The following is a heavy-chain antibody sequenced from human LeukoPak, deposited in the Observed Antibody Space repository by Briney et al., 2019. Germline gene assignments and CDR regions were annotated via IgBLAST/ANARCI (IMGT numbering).Heavy chain of an antibody. Sequence: HSGGSLRLSCAASGFTFDDYAMHWVRQAPGKGLEWVSLISWDGGSTYYADPVKGRFTISRDNSKNSLYLQMNSLRAEDTALYYCAKDFSNLIAAAGKEGGRNFDYWGQGTLVTVSS. J-gene: IGHJ4*02. D-gene: IGHD6-13*01. CDR1: GFTFDDYA. V-gene: IGHV3-43D*03. CDR2: ISWDGGST. CDR3: AKDFSNLIAAAGKEGGRNFDY.